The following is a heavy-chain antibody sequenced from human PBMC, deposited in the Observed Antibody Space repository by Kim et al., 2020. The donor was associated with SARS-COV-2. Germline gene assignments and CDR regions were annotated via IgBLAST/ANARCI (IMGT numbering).Heavy chain of an antibody. V-gene: IGHV3-7*01. Sequence: GGSLRLSCAASGFTFSSYWMSWVRQAPGKGLEWVANIKQDGSEKYYMDSVKGRFTISRDNAKNSLYLQMNSLRAEDTAVYYCARDLGRGGAAFDYWGQGTLVTVSS. J-gene: IGHJ4*02. CDR2: IKQDGSEK. CDR1: GFTFSSYW. D-gene: IGHD2-21*01. CDR3: ARDLGRGGAAFDY.